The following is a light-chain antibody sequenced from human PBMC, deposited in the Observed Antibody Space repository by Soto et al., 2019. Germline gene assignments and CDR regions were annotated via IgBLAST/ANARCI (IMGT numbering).Light chain of an antibody. CDR3: QQRSSWPNT. Sequence: EILLTQSPATLSLSPGGRATLSCRASQSVGSSLAWYQQKIGQAPRLLIFDAFNRATGVPARFSGRGFGTDFTLTISSLEPEDFAVYYCQQRSSWPNTFGQGTNLDIK. CDR2: DAF. CDR1: QSVGSS. J-gene: IGKJ2*01. V-gene: IGKV3-11*01.